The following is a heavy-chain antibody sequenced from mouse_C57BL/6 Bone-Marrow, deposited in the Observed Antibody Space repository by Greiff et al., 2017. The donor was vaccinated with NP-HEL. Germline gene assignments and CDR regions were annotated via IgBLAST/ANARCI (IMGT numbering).Heavy chain of an antibody. CDR2: IYPGGGYT. CDR3: ARWGVTNAMDY. D-gene: IGHD2-2*01. V-gene: IGHV1-63*01. Sequence: QVQLQQSGAELVRPGTSVKMSCKASGYTFTNYWIGWAKPRPGHGLEWIGDIYPGGGYTNYHEKFKGKATLTADKSSSTAYMQFRSLTTEDSAIYYCARWGVTNAMDYWGQGTSVTVSS. CDR1: GYTFTNYW. J-gene: IGHJ4*01.